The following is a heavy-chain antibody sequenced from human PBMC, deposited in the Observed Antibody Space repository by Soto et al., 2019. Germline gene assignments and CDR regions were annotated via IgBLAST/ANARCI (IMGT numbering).Heavy chain of an antibody. J-gene: IGHJ4*02. Sequence: SETVSLTCTVSGGSISSSSYYWGWIRQPPGKGLEWIGSIYYSGSTYYNPSLKSRVTISVDTSKNQFSLKLSSVTAADTAVYYCARSYDGYFDYWGQGTLVTVSS. V-gene: IGHV4-39*01. D-gene: IGHD5-12*01. CDR3: ARSYDGYFDY. CDR1: GGSISSSSYY. CDR2: IYYSGST.